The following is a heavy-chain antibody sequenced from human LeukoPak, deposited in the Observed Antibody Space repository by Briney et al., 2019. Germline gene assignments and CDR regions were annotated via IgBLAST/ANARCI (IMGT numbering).Heavy chain of an antibody. D-gene: IGHD3-22*01. V-gene: IGHV3-23*01. J-gene: IGHJ4*02. Sequence: GGSLRLSCAASEFTFSSYAMSWVRQAPGKGLEWVSTIIGSGGRTKYADSVKGRFTISRDNAKNSLYLQMNSLRAEDTAVYYCARNNYYDSSGYGYWGQGTLVTVSS. CDR2: IIGSGGRT. CDR3: ARNNYYDSSGYGY. CDR1: EFTFSSYA.